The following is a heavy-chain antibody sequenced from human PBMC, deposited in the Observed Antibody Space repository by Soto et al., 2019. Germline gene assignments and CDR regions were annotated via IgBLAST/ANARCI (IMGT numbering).Heavy chain of an antibody. D-gene: IGHD6-19*01. CDR2: ISGSGEST. Sequence: GGSLRLSCAASGFTFRGYAMSWVRQAPGKGLEWVSAISGSGESTHYADSVKGRSTISRDNSQNTLFLQMDMLRADDTAVYYCVRGPRWLQPYYFDSWGQGTRVTVSS. CDR3: VRGPRWLQPYYFDS. J-gene: IGHJ4*02. V-gene: IGHV3-23*01. CDR1: GFTFRGYA.